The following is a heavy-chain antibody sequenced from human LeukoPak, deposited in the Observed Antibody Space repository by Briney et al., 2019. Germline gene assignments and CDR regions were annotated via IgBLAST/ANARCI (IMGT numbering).Heavy chain of an antibody. J-gene: IGHJ4*02. CDR2: IIPIFGTA. V-gene: IGHV1-69*13. CDR1: GGTFISYA. CDR3: ARESATTTVVTPWYFDY. D-gene: IGHD4-23*01. Sequence: GASVTVSCKASGGTFISYAISWVRQAPGQGLEWMGGIIPIFGTANYAQKFQGRVTITADEATSTAYMELSSLRSEDTAVYYCARESATTTVVTPWYFDYWGQGTLVTVSS.